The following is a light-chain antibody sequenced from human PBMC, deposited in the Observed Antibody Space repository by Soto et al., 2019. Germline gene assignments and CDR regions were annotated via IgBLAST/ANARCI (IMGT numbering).Light chain of an antibody. V-gene: IGLV2-14*03. CDR2: DVN. CDR1: SSDIGAYNY. J-gene: IGLJ2*01. Sequence: QSVLTQPASVSGSPGQSITISCTGTSSDIGAYNYVSWYQQHPGKAPKLMIYDVNIRPSGVSNRFSGSKSGNTASLTISGIQAEDEADYYCTSWTTSTTMIFGGGTKLTVL. CDR3: TSWTTSTTMI.